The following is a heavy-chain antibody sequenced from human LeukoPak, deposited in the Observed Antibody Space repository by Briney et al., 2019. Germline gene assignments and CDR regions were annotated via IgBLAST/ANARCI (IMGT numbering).Heavy chain of an antibody. CDR1: GYTFTSYA. V-gene: IGHV7-4-1*02. CDR3: ARVDCSGGSCYSGY. J-gene: IGHJ4*02. Sequence: ASVNVSCKASGYTFTSYAMNWVRQAPGQGLECVGWINTNTGNPTYAQGFTGRFVFSLDTSVSTAYLQISSLKAEDTAVYYCARVDCSGGSCYSGYWGQGTLVTVSS. D-gene: IGHD2-15*01. CDR2: INTNTGNP.